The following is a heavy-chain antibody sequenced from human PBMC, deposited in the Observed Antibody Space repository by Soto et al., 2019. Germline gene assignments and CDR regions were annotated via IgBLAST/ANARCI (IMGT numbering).Heavy chain of an antibody. V-gene: IGHV4-4*02. CDR2: SHQSGNT. D-gene: IGHD6-13*01. J-gene: IGHJ4*02. Sequence: QVQLQESGPGLVKPSGTLSLTCAVSGVSISSHDWWTWVRQPPGKGLEWIGESHQSGNTNYNSSLESRVTISLDKSKNQLSLQLSSVTVADPAVYYCAPRDSGRLYWGQGTLVTVSS. CDR1: GVSISSHDW. CDR3: APRDSGRLY.